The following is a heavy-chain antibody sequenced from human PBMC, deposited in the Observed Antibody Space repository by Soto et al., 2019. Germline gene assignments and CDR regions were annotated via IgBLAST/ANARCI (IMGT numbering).Heavy chain of an antibody. CDR1: GYTFTDYW. CDR3: ARHGGGSSHGMDV. CDR2: IYPGDSDT. V-gene: IGHV5-51*01. J-gene: IGHJ6*02. Sequence: GESLKISCKGSGYTFTDYWIGWVRQLPGKGLEWMGIIYPGDSDTRYSPSFQGQVTISADKSITTAYLQWTSLKASDTAMYYCARHGGGSSHGMDVWGQGTTVTVSS.